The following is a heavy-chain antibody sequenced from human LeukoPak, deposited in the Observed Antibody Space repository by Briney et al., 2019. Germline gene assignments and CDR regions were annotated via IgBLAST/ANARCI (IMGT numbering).Heavy chain of an antibody. CDR2: ISYDGSSE. Sequence: PGGSLRLSCAVSGFTFGNYGMHWVRQAPGKGLEWVALISYDGSSEYYAGSVKGRFTISRDNAKNTLYLQMNSLRAEDTAVYYCARGNYWGQGTLVTVSS. J-gene: IGHJ4*02. V-gene: IGHV3-33*08. CDR3: ARGNY. CDR1: GFTFGNYG.